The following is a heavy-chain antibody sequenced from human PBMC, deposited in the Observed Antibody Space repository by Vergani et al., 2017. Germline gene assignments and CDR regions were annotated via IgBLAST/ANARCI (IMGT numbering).Heavy chain of an antibody. CDR3: ARVGYSSSSLGLLDY. CDR2: IIPILGIA. J-gene: IGHJ4*02. D-gene: IGHD6-6*01. Sequence: QVQLVQSGAEVKKPGSSVKVSCKASGGTFSSYTISWVRQAPGQGLEWMGWIIPILGIANYAQKFQGRVTITADKSRSTAYMELSSLRSEDTAVYYCARVGYSSSSLGLLDYWGQGTLVTVSS. CDR1: GGTFSSYT. V-gene: IGHV1-69*02.